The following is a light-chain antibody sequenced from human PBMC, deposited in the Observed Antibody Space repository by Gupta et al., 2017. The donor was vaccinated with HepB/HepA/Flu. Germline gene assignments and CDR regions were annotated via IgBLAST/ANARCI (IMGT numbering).Light chain of an antibody. CDR2: DDS. CDR1: NIGSKS. CDR3: QVWDSSSDRPVV. Sequence: SYVLTQPPSVSVAPGKTARITCGGNNIGSKSVHWYQQKPGQAPVLVVYDDSDRPSGIPERFSGSNSGNTATLTISXVXAGDEAXYYCQVWDSSSDRPVVFGGGTKLTVL. J-gene: IGLJ2*01. V-gene: IGLV3-21*03.